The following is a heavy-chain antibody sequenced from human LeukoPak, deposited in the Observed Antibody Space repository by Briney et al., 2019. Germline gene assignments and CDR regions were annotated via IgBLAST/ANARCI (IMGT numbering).Heavy chain of an antibody. Sequence: GRSLRLSCTASGFTFNTYSMHWVRLAPGKGLEWVAVISYDGNTKNYADSVKGRFTISRDNSKNTLYLQMNSLRAEDTAVYYCATSEPHYDILTGTLGPRAFDIWGQGTMVTVSS. CDR3: ATSEPHYDILTGTLGPRAFDI. J-gene: IGHJ3*02. CDR2: ISYDGNTK. D-gene: IGHD3-9*01. V-gene: IGHV3-30-3*01. CDR1: GFTFNTYS.